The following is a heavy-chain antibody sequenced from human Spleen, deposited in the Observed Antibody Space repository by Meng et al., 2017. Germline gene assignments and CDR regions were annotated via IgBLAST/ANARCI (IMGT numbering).Heavy chain of an antibody. D-gene: IGHD4-17*01. J-gene: IGHJ5*02. CDR3: ASLFYGDYINWFDP. V-gene: IGHV3-66*02. Sequence: GESLKISCAASGFTVSHNYMSWVRQAPGKGLEWVSVIYSGGNTYYADSVKGRFTISRDNSKNTVFLQINSLRAEDTAVYYCASLFYGDYINWFDPWGQGTLVTVSS. CDR2: IYSGGNT. CDR1: GFTVSHNY.